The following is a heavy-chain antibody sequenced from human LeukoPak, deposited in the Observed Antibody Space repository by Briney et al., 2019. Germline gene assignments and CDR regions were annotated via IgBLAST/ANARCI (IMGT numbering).Heavy chain of an antibody. Sequence: ASVKVSCKASGYTFTGYYMHWVRQAPGQGLEWMGWINPNSGGTNYAQKFQGRVTMTRDTSISTAYMELSRLRSDDTAVYYCARAQRDDDFWSGPYGMDVWGQGTTVSVSS. CDR3: ARAQRDDDFWSGPYGMDV. D-gene: IGHD3-3*01. CDR2: INPNSGGT. V-gene: IGHV1-2*02. CDR1: GYTFTGYY. J-gene: IGHJ6*02.